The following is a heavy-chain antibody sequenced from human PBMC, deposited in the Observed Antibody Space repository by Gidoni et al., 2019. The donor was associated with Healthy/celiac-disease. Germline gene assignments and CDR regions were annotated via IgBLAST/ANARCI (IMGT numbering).Heavy chain of an antibody. Sequence: EVQLVESGGGLVKPGGSLRLSCAASGFTFSSYSMNWVRQAPGKGLEWVSSISSSSSYIYYADSVKGRFTISRDNAKNSLYLQMNSLRAEDTAVYYCARSNYGDMTGLGDYWGQGTLVTVSS. V-gene: IGHV3-21*01. CDR3: ARSNYGDMTGLGDY. J-gene: IGHJ4*02. CDR2: ISSSSSYI. CDR1: GFTFSSYS. D-gene: IGHD4-17*01.